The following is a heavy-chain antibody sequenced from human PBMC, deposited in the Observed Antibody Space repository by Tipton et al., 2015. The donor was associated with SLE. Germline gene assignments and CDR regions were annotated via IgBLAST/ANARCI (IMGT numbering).Heavy chain of an antibody. J-gene: IGHJ6*03. CDR1: GGPFSGYY. V-gene: IGHV4-34*01. CDR3: ARDNFWNRGYYFGGGEDYYYYYMDV. Sequence: TLSLTCAVYGGPFSGYYWSWIRQPPGKGLEWIGEINHSGSTNYNPSLKSRVTISVDTSKNQFSLKLSSVTAADTAVYYCARDNFWNRGYYFGGGEDYYYYYMDVWGKGTTVTVSS. CDR2: INHSGST. D-gene: IGHD3-3*01.